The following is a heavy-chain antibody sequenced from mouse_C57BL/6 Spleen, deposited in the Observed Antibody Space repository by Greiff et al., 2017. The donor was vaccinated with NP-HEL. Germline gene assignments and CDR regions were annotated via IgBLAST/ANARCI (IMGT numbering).Heavy chain of an antibody. J-gene: IGHJ2*01. D-gene: IGHD1-1*01. CDR3: ARGPPLSTTVVVADY. Sequence: QVQLQQPGAELVMPGASVKLSCKASGYTFTSYWMHWVKQRPGQGLEWTGELDPSDRYTNYNQKFKGKSTLTVEKSSSTAYMQLSSLTSEASAVYYRARGPPLSTTVVVADYWGQGTTLTVSS. V-gene: IGHV1-69*01. CDR1: GYTFTSYW. CDR2: LDPSDRYT.